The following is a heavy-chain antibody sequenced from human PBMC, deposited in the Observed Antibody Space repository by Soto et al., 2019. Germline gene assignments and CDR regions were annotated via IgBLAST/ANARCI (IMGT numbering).Heavy chain of an antibody. CDR2: ISYDGSNK. CDR3: AKVAGGAAAGTVSYYYYDMDV. D-gene: IGHD6-13*01. J-gene: IGHJ6*03. Sequence: GGSLRLSCAASGFTFSSYGMHWVRQAPGKGLEWVAVISYDGSNKYYADSVKGRFTISRDNSKNTLYLQMNSLRAEDTAVYYCAKVAGGAAAGTVSYYYYDMDVWGKGTTVTVSS. CDR1: GFTFSSYG. V-gene: IGHV3-30*18.